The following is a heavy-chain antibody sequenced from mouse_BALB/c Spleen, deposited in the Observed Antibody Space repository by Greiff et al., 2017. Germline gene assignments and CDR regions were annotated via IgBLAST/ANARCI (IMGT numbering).Heavy chain of an antibody. D-gene: IGHD2-1*01. CDR2: ISSGGSYT. CDR1: GFTFSSYA. J-gene: IGHJ3*01. Sequence: EVHLVESGGGLVKPGGSLKLSCAASGFTFSSYAMSWVRQTPEKRLEWVATISSGGSYTYYPDSVKGRFTISRDNAKNTLYLQMSSLRSEDTAMYYCARHDGNYSWFAYWGQGTLVTVSA. V-gene: IGHV5-9-3*01. CDR3: ARHDGNYSWFAY.